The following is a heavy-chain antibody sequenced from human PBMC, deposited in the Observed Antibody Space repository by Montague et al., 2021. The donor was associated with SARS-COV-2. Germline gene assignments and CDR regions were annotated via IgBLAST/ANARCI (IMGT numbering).Heavy chain of an antibody. Sequence: SLRLSCAVSGFIFSHYAMNWVRQAPGKGLEWVSRTSADGTSTHYXXSLKGRFTISRDNSKDTLYLQMNGLRVEDTAIYYCARDLYGTGSMDVWGQGTTVTVSS. J-gene: IGHJ6*02. V-gene: IGHV3-23*01. CDR1: GFIFSHYA. CDR3: ARDLYGTGSMDV. CDR2: TSADGTST. D-gene: IGHD2-8*02.